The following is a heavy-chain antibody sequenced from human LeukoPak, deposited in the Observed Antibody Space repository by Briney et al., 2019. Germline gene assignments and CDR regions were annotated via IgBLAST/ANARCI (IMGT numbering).Heavy chain of an antibody. CDR2: ICGGGDTT. Sequence: GGSLRLSCAASGFTFSNNGMSWVRQSPGRGLEWVSGICGGGDTTYYAESVKGRFTISRDNSKNTLFLQMNSLTAEDTAVYYCAKTNGYYDYWGQGTLVAVSS. V-gene: IGHV3-23*01. CDR3: AKTNGYYDY. J-gene: IGHJ4*02. D-gene: IGHD3-22*01. CDR1: GFTFSNNG.